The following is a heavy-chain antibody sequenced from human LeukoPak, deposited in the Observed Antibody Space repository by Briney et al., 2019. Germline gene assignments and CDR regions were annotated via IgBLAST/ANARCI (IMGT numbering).Heavy chain of an antibody. CDR1: GYTFTSYA. Sequence: ASVKVSCKASGYTFTSYAMHWVRQASGQRLEWMGWINAGNGNTKYSQKFQGRVTITRDTSASTAYMELSSLGSEDTAVYYCARDPRDGYYNWFDPWGQGTLVTVSS. D-gene: IGHD5-24*01. CDR3: ARDPRDGYYNWFDP. V-gene: IGHV1-3*01. CDR2: INAGNGNT. J-gene: IGHJ5*02.